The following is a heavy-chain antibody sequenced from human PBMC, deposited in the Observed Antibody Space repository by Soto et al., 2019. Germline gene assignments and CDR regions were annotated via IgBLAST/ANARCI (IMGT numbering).Heavy chain of an antibody. D-gene: IGHD3-3*01. Sequence: SETLSLTCCVSGDAISNYYWSWIRQTPGRGLEWIGCVHESGSTDYNPSLRGRVIISLHTSKSQFSLSLRSATAADTATYYCARALTISGVVTGFDYWGQGTLVTVSS. CDR1: GDAISNYY. V-gene: IGHV4-59*01. J-gene: IGHJ4*02. CDR2: VHESGST. CDR3: ARALTISGVVTGFDY.